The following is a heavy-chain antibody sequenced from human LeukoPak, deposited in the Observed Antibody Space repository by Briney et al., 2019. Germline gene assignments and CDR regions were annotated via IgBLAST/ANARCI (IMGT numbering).Heavy chain of an antibody. Sequence: GGSLRLSCAASGFTFDDYGMSWVRQAPGKGLEWVSGINWNGGSTGYADSVKGRFTISRDNAKNSLYLQMNSLRAEDTALYYSARTSSTSSGGTAASFDYWGQGTLVTVSS. CDR3: ARTSSTSSGGTAASFDY. CDR2: INWNGGST. J-gene: IGHJ4*02. D-gene: IGHD2-2*01. V-gene: IGHV3-20*04. CDR1: GFTFDDYG.